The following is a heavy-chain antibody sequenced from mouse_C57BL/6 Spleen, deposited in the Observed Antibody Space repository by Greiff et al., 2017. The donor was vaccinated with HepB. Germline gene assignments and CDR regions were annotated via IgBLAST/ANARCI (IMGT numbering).Heavy chain of an antibody. CDR2: IHPNSGST. CDR3: ARWDYRYYFDY. Sequence: QVQLQQPGAELVKPGASVKLSCKASGYTFTSYWMHWVKQRPGQGLEWIGMIHPNSGSTNYNEKFKSKATLTVDKSSSTAYMQLSSLTSEDSAVYYCARWDYRYYFDYWGQGTTLTVSS. J-gene: IGHJ2*01. D-gene: IGHD2-14*01. V-gene: IGHV1-64*01. CDR1: GYTFTSYW.